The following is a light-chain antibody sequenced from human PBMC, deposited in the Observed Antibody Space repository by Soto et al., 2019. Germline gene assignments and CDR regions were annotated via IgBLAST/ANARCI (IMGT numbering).Light chain of an antibody. J-gene: IGKJ1*01. CDR1: QSISNW. CDR3: QQYNSHSPWT. Sequence: DIQMTQSPSTLSASIGDRVTITCRASQSISNWLAWLQQKPGKAPKVLIFDASNLGSGVPSRFSGSGSGTEFTLTISSLQPGDFGNYYCQQYNSHSPWTFGQGTKVDIK. V-gene: IGKV1-5*01. CDR2: DAS.